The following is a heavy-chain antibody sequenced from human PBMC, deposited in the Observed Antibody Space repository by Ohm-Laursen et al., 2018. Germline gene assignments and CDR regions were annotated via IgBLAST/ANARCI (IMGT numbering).Heavy chain of an antibody. CDR1: GGSISSFY. D-gene: IGHD3-22*01. J-gene: IGHJ4*01. CDR3: ARQSPSRNYYDDSGYYGPFDF. V-gene: IGHV4-59*08. CDR2: VYYSGST. Sequence: SDTLSLTCTVSGGSISSFYWSWIRQPPGKGLEWIGHVYYSGSTNYSPPVKSRVTISVDRSKSQFSLKLSSVTAADTAVYYCARQSPSRNYYDDSGYYGPFDFWGQGTLVTVSS.